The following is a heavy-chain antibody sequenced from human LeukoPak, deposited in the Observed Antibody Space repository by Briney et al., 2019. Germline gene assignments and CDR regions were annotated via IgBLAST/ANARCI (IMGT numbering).Heavy chain of an antibody. Sequence: GGSLRLSCAASGFTFSDYYMSWIRQAPGKGLEWVSYISSSGSAIYYADSVKGRFTISRDNAKNSLYLQMNSLKAEDTAVYYCARDLDIAAAGPFFDYWGQGSLVTVSS. V-gene: IGHV3-11*04. CDR3: ARDLDIAAAGPFFDY. J-gene: IGHJ4*02. CDR2: ISSSGSAI. CDR1: GFTFSDYY. D-gene: IGHD6-13*01.